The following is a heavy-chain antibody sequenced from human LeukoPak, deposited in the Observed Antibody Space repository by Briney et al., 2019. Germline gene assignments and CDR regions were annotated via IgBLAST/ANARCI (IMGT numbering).Heavy chain of an antibody. CDR2: IKQDGSEK. V-gene: IGHV3-7*01. CDR1: GFTFSNYW. Sequence: PGGSLRLSCAASGFTFSNYWMNWLRQVPGKGLEWVADIKQDGSEKYYVDSVKGRFTISRDNAKNPLYLQMNSLRAEDTAMYYCARDGLIWFGELLSYWFDPWGQGTLVTVSS. D-gene: IGHD3-10*01. CDR3: ARDGLIWFGELLSYWFDP. J-gene: IGHJ5*02.